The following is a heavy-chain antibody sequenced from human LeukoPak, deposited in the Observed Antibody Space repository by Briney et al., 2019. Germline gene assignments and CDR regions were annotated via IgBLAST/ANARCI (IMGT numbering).Heavy chain of an antibody. D-gene: IGHD6-19*01. CDR2: ISNDGSRK. CDR3: AKLPIAVAGYFDY. J-gene: IGHJ4*02. Sequence: PGGSLRLSCAPSGFTFSRHGMHWVRQAPGKGLEWVAIISNDGSRKYYAHSVEGRFTISRDNSKNTLYLQMNSLRAEDTAVYYCAKLPIAVAGYFDYWGQGTLVTVSS. V-gene: IGHV3-30*18. CDR1: GFTFSRHG.